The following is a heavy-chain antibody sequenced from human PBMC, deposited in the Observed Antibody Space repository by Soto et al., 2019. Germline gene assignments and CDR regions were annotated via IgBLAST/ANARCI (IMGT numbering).Heavy chain of an antibody. CDR1: GFTFSNYA. CDR2: ISGSGGST. J-gene: IGHJ4*02. Sequence: EVQLLESGGGLVQPGGSLRLSCAASGFTFSNYAVTWVRQAPGKGLEWVSTISGSGGSTYHADSVKGRFTISRDNSKNTLYLQMNSLRAEDTAVYYCAKDQGSSWYEIDYWGQGTLVTFSS. CDR3: AKDQGSSWYEIDY. V-gene: IGHV3-23*01. D-gene: IGHD6-13*01.